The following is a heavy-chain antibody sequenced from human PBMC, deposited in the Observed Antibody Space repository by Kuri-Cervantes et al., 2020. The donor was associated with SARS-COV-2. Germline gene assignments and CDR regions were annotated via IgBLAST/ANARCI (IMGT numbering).Heavy chain of an antibody. Sequence: SETLSLTCTVSGGSISSSSYYWGWIRQPPGEGLEWIGSIYYSGSTYYNPSLTSRVTISVDTSKNQFSLKLSSVTAADTAVYYCASLVGATGYYYYMDVWGKGTTVTVSS. CDR1: GGSISSSSYY. D-gene: IGHD1-26*01. J-gene: IGHJ6*03. CDR3: ASLVGATGYYYYMDV. V-gene: IGHV4-39*01. CDR2: IYYSGST.